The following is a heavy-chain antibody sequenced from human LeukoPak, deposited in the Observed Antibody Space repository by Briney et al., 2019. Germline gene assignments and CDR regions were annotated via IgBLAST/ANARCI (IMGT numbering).Heavy chain of an antibody. V-gene: IGHV4-59*01. CDR3: ARGLTTHAGTFDY. J-gene: IGHJ4*02. Sequence: SETLSLTCSVSGGSISRYYWSCIRQPPGKGLEWIGYIDYSGTTDYNPSLKSRATISVDTSKNQFSLRLNSVTAADTAGYYCARGLTTHAGTFDYGGQGTLVTVSS. CDR2: IDYSGTT. CDR1: GGSISRYY. D-gene: IGHD6-13*01.